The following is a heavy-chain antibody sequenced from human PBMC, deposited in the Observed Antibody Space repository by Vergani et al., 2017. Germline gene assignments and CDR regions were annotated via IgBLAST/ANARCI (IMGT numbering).Heavy chain of an antibody. CDR1: GGSISSGSYY. D-gene: IGHD6-13*01. Sequence: QVQLQESGPGLVKPSQTLSLTCTVSGGSISSGSYYWSWIRQPAGKGLEWIGRIYTSGSTNYNPSLKSRVTISVDTSKNQFSLKLSSVTAADTAMYYCAMGIAAAGIDSFDYWGQGTLVTVSS. CDR3: AMGIAAAGIDSFDY. J-gene: IGHJ4*02. V-gene: IGHV4-61*02. CDR2: IYTSGST.